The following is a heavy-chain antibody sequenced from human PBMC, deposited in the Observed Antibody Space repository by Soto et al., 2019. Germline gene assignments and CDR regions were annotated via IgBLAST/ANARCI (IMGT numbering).Heavy chain of an antibody. Sequence: ASVKVSCKASGYTFTSYAMHWARQAPGQRLEWMGWINAGNGNTKYSQKFQGRVTITRDTSASTAYMELSSLRSEDTAVYYCARDTRTIFGVNWFDPWGQGTLVTVSS. CDR1: GYTFTSYA. CDR2: INAGNGNT. J-gene: IGHJ5*02. CDR3: ARDTRTIFGVNWFDP. V-gene: IGHV1-3*01. D-gene: IGHD3-3*01.